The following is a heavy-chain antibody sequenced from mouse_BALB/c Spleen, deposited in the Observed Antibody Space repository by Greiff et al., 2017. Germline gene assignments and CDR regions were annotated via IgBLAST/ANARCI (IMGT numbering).Heavy chain of an antibody. V-gene: IGHV1-26*01. CDR1: GYSFTGYY. Sequence: VQLKQSGPELVKPGASVKISCKASGYSFTGYYMHWVKQSHVKSLEWIGRINPYNGATSYNQNFKDKASLTVDKSSSTAYMELHSLTSEDSAVYYCARGITTHAMDYWGQGTSVTVSS. J-gene: IGHJ4*01. CDR3: ARGITTHAMDY. CDR2: INPYNGAT. D-gene: IGHD2-4*01.